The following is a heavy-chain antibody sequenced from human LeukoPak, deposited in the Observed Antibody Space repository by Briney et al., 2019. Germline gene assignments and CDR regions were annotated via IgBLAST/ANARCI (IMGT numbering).Heavy chain of an antibody. CDR3: ARVRTFYGDADY. J-gene: IGHJ4*02. D-gene: IGHD4-17*01. CDR1: GGSISSYY. Sequence: SETLSLTRTVSGGSISSYYWSWIRQPPGKGLEWIGYIYYSGSTNYNPSLKSRVTISVDTSKNQFSLKLSSVTAADTAVYYCARVRTFYGDADYWGQGTLVTVSS. CDR2: IYYSGST. V-gene: IGHV4-59*01.